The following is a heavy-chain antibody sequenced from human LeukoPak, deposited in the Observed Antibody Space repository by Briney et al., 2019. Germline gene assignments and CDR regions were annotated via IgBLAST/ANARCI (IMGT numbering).Heavy chain of an antibody. D-gene: IGHD4-17*01. V-gene: IGHV3-33*08. J-gene: IGHJ4*02. CDR1: GFSFSTYG. CDR3: ARDRGYYGDYRLDY. CDR2: ISYDGSNT. Sequence: PGGSLRLSCAASGFSFSTYGLHWVRQAPGKGLEWVAVISYDGSNTYYTDSVRGRFTISRDNSKNTLYLQMNSLRAEDTAVYYCARDRGYYGDYRLDYWGQGTLVTVSS.